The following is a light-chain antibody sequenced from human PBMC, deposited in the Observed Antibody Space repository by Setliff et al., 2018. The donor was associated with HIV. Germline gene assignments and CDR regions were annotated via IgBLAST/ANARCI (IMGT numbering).Light chain of an antibody. CDR1: ISDVGSFNL. CDR3: CSYAGSSPSYV. V-gene: IGLV2-23*02. CDR2: EVS. J-gene: IGLJ1*01. Sequence: QSALAQPASVSGSPGQSITISCTGTISDVGSFNLVSWYQQHLGKAPKLMIYEVSKRPSGVSNRFSGSKSGNMATLTISGLQTEDEADYYCCSYAGSSPSYVFGAGTKGTVL.